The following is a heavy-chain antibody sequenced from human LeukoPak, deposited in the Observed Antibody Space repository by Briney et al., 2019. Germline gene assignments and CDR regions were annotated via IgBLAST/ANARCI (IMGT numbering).Heavy chain of an antibody. CDR3: ARRDSSGYYDWFDP. Sequence: SETLSLTCTVSGGSISSGSYYWSWIRQPAGQGLEWIGRIHTSGTTNYNPSLKSRVTISLDTSKTQFSLKLYSVTAADTAVYYCARRDSSGYYDWFDPWGQGTLVTVSS. D-gene: IGHD3-22*01. CDR2: IHTSGTT. V-gene: IGHV4-61*02. J-gene: IGHJ5*02. CDR1: GGSISSGSYY.